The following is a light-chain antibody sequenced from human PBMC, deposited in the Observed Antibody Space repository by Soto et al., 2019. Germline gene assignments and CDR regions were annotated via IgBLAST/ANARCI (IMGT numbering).Light chain of an antibody. Sequence: DIQMTQSPSTLSAFIGDRVTITCRASQSITNRLAWYQQKPGKPPKVLIYDASSLESGVPSRFSGSGYGTEFTLTISSLQPDDFATYYCQQYNSYPWTFGQGTKVDIK. CDR2: DAS. V-gene: IGKV1-5*01. CDR1: QSITNR. CDR3: QQYNSYPWT. J-gene: IGKJ1*01.